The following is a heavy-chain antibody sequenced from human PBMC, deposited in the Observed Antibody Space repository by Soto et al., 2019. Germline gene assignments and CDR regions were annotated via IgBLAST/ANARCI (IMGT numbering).Heavy chain of an antibody. D-gene: IGHD6-25*01. CDR3: ARVADQSDAFDI. CDR1: GYTFTDYE. J-gene: IGHJ3*02. Sequence: ASVKVSCKTSGYTFTDYEMHSVRQAPGQGLEWMGWINPNGGGTKYAQKFQGWVTMTRATSISTAHMELSRLSSDDTAVYYCARVADQSDAFDIWGQGTLVTVSS. CDR2: INPNGGGT. V-gene: IGHV1-2*04.